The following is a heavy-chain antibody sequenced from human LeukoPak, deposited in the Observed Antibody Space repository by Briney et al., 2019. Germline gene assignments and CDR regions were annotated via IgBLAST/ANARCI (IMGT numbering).Heavy chain of an antibody. CDR1: GFTFSSYA. D-gene: IGHD3-22*01. J-gene: IGHJ3*02. V-gene: IGHV3-64*01. Sequence: GGSLRLSCAASGFTFSSYAMRWGRQAPGKGLEYVSAISSNGGSTYYANSAKGRFTISRANSKNTLYLQMGSLRAEDMAVYYCASAGPDYYDSSGYYIGGTAFDIWGQGTMVTVSS. CDR2: ISSNGGST. CDR3: ASAGPDYYDSSGYYIGGTAFDI.